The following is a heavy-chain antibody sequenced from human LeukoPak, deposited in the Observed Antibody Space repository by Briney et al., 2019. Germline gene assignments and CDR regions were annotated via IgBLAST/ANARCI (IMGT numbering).Heavy chain of an antibody. D-gene: IGHD5-18*01. Sequence: PGRSLRLSCAASGSTFSSYGMHWVRQAPGKGLEWVAVIWYDRSNKYYADSVKGRFTISRDNSKNTLYLQMNSLRVEDTAVYYCVSRDGYSYGLDYWGQGTPVTVSS. V-gene: IGHV3-33*01. CDR1: GSTFSSYG. J-gene: IGHJ4*02. CDR2: IWYDRSNK. CDR3: VSRDGYSYGLDY.